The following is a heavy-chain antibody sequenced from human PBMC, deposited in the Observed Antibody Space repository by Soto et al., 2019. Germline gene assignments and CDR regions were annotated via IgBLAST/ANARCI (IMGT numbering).Heavy chain of an antibody. J-gene: IGHJ4*02. D-gene: IGHD1-26*01. CDR1: GGSISSYY. V-gene: IGHV4-59*01. CDR3: ARDYGGSYLDY. CDR2: IYYSGST. Sequence: SETLSLTCTVSGGSISSYYWSWIRQPPGKGLEWIGYIYYSGSTNYNPSLKSRVTISVDTSKNQFSLKLSSVTAADTAVYYCARDYGGSYLDYWGQGTLVTVSS.